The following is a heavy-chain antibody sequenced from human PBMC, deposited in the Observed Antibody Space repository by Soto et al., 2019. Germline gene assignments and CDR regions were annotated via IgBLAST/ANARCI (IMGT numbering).Heavy chain of an antibody. CDR2: LIPILGTT. CDR1: GGTFSSDA. J-gene: IGHJ4*02. V-gene: IGHV1-69*13. D-gene: IGHD6-19*01. CDR3: ARASGYVSGWYHDY. Sequence: SVKVSCKASGGTFSSDAVSWVRQAPGQGLEWMGGLIPILGTTHYTQKFQGRVTITADESTNTAYMELSSLRSDDTAVYYCARASGYVSGWYHDYWGQGTRVTVSS.